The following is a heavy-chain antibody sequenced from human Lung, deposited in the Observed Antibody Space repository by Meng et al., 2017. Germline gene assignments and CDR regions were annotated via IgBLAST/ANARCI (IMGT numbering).Heavy chain of an antibody. V-gene: IGHV1-18*01. CDR2: ISGYNGNT. J-gene: IGHJ4*02. CDR3: ARAEEEYCSDGSCPNFDF. Sequence: QVQLVQSGAEVKKPGASVKVSCKAAGYTFTKYGITWVRQAPGQGLEWMGWISGYNGNTNYEQKLQGRVTMTTDTSTSTAYMELRSLRSDDAAVYYCARAEEEYCSDGSCPNFDFWGQGTLVTVSS. D-gene: IGHD2-15*01. CDR1: GYTFTKYG.